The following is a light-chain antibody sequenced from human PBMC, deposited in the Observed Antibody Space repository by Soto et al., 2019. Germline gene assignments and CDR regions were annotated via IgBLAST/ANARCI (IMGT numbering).Light chain of an antibody. CDR2: DTY. CDR3: QQYGSSFT. V-gene: IGKV3-20*01. Sequence: EIVLTQSPVTLSLSPGERATLSCRASQSLSTTYFAWYQQKPGQAPRLLIYDTYSRATGIPDRFSGSGSGTDFTLTISRLEPEDLAVYYCQQYGSSFTFGPGTKVDVK. CDR1: QSLSTTY. J-gene: IGKJ3*01.